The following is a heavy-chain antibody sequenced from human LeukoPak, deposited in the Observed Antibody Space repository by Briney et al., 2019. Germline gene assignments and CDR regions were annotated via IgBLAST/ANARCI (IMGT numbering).Heavy chain of an antibody. J-gene: IGHJ5*02. CDR3: TRLTDIVVVATTS. CDR2: IRSKVNNYAT. V-gene: IGHV3-73*01. D-gene: IGHD2-2*01. Sequence: PGGSLRLSCAASGFTFSDSAIHWVRQASGKGLEWVGRIRSKVNNYATVYAASVKGRFTISRDDSKNTAYLQMNTLQTDDTAVYYCTRLTDIVVVATTSWGQGTLVTVSS. CDR1: GFTFSDSA.